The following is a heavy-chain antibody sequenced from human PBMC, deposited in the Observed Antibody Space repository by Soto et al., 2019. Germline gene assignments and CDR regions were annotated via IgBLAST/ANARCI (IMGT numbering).Heavy chain of an antibody. CDR2: IYYSGST. CDR3: ARHKIVVVENWFDP. V-gene: IGHV4-39*01. J-gene: IGHJ5*02. Sequence: SETMSLRCIFAGGSISTSSCRLGWIRQPPGKGLEWIGSIYYSGSTYYNPSLKSRVTITVDTAKNQFSLELTSVTAADTAVYYCARHKIVVVENWFDPWGQGTLVTVSS. D-gene: IGHD2-15*01. CDR1: GGSISTSSCR.